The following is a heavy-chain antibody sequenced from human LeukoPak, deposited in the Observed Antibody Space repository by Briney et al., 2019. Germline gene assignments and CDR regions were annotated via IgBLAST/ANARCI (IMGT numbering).Heavy chain of an antibody. Sequence: GASVKVSCKASGYDFTSVGITWVRWAPGQGLEWMGWISPYNGNTRYAQKFQGRVAMTTDTSTTTAYMELRGLRSNDTAVYYCARAGSGSGWYFDYWGQGTLVTVSS. D-gene: IGHD6-19*01. CDR1: GYDFTSVG. V-gene: IGHV1-18*01. J-gene: IGHJ4*02. CDR3: ARAGSGSGWYFDY. CDR2: ISPYNGNT.